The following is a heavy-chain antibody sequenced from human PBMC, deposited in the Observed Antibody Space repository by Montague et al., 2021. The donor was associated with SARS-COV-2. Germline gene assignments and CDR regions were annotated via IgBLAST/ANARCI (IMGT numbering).Heavy chain of an antibody. J-gene: IGHJ6*02. Sequence: YLRLSCAASGFTFTHYEMNWVRQAPGKGLEWVSYISSSGSIIYYADSVKGRFTISRDVAKNSLYLQMSSLRAEDTAVYYCARDREYCSSASCYDIYYGMDVWGPETTVTVSS. D-gene: IGHD2-2*01. CDR3: ARDREYCSSASCYDIYYGMDV. CDR1: GFTFTHYE. V-gene: IGHV3-48*03. CDR2: ISSSGSII.